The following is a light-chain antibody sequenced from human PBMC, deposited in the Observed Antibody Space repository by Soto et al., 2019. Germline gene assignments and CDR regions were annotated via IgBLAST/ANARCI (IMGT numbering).Light chain of an antibody. CDR1: QTFTTW. CDR2: DAF. J-gene: IGKJ1*01. V-gene: IGKV1-5*01. Sequence: DVQMTQSPSTLSASVGDRVTIACRASQTFTTWAAWYQQKPGKAPKLLIHDAFILESGVPSRFSGSGSGTNFALTISSLQPDDFANYFCQQYYSYPVTFGQGTKVDIK. CDR3: QQYYSYPVT.